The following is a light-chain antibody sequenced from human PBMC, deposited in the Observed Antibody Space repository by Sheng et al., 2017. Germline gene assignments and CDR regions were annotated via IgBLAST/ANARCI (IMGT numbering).Light chain of an antibody. CDR3: QQYYSLPRT. Sequence: DIQMTQSPSSLSASVGDRVTITCQASQDISNYLNWYQQKPGQPPKVLIYWASTRGSGVPNRFSGSGSGTDFTLTISSLQAEDVAVYYCQQYYSLPRTFGQGTKVEIK. CDR2: WAS. J-gene: IGKJ1*01. V-gene: IGKV1-33*01. CDR1: QDISNY.